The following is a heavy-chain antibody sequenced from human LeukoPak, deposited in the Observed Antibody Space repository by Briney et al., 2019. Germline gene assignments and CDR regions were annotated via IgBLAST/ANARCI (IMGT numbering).Heavy chain of an antibody. CDR3: ASWETYYL. Sequence: SETLSLTCTVSGGSISSNNYYWGWIRQPPGKGLEWIGEINHSGSTNYNPSLKSRVTISVDTSKNQFSLKLSSVTAADTAVYYCASWETYYLWGQGTLVTVSS. V-gene: IGHV4-39*07. J-gene: IGHJ4*02. CDR2: INHSGST. CDR1: GGSISSNNYY. D-gene: IGHD3-10*01.